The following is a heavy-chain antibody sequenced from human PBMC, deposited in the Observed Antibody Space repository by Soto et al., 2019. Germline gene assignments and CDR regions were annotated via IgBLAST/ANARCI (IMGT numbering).Heavy chain of an antibody. CDR1: AYSFSNYW. J-gene: IGHJ4*02. V-gene: IGHV5-51*01. Sequence: GESLKISCEGSAYSFSNYWVAWVRQMPGKGLEFMGTIYPGDSDTRYSPSFQGQVTISADKSINTAYLKWSSLKASDTAMYYCARLWNYFDTGAYYFDSWGQGTLVTVSS. CDR3: ARLWNYFDTGAYYFDS. CDR2: IYPGDSDT. D-gene: IGHD3-22*01.